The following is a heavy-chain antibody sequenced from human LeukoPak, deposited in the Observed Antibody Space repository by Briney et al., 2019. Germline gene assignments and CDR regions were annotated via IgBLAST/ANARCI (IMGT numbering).Heavy chain of an antibody. J-gene: IGHJ4*02. V-gene: IGHV1-46*01. D-gene: IGHD1-26*01. CDR2: INPSGGST. CDR1: GYTFTSYY. CDR3: TRDLIVGGYYFDY. Sequence: ASVKVPCKASGYTFTSYYMHWVRQAPGQGLEWMGIINPSGGSTSYAQKFQGRVTMTRDTSTSTVYMELSSLRSEGTAVYYCTRDLIVGGYYFDYWGQGTLVTVSS.